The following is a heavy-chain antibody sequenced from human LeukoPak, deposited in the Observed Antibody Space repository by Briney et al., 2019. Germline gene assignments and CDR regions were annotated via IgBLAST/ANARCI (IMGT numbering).Heavy chain of an antibody. D-gene: IGHD1-7*01. V-gene: IGHV4-38-2*01. CDR1: GYSISSGYY. CDR2: IYHSGST. CDR3: ARQGLENYSLDY. Sequence: PSETLSLTCAVSGYSISSGYYWGWIRQPPGKGLEWIGSIYHSGSTYYNPSLKSRVTISVDTSKNQLSLKLSSVTAADTAVYYCARQGLENYSLDYWGQGTLVTVSS. J-gene: IGHJ4*02.